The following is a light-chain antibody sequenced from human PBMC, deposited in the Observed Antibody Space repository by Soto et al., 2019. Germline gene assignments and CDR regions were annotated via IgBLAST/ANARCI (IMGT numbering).Light chain of an antibody. V-gene: IGLV2-8*01. Sequence: QSALTQPPSASGAPGQSVTISRTGTSSDVGGYRYVSWYQQHPGKAPKLIIYEVTKRPSGVPDRFSGSKSGNTASLTVSGLETEDEADYYCSSYAGSNIHYVFGTGTKVTVL. J-gene: IGLJ1*01. CDR1: SSDVGGYRY. CDR3: SSYAGSNIHYV. CDR2: EVT.